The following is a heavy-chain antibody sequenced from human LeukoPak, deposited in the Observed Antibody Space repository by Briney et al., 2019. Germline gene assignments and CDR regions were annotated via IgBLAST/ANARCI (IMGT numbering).Heavy chain of an antibody. CDR3: ARSVSWGLLVRDDAFDI. CDR2: IHDSGSS. Sequence: PSRSLSLTCTVSGGSISSYHWIWIRQPPGKGLEWIGSIHDSGSSNHTPSLKSRVTTSVDTSKKQFSLKLRSVTAADTAVYYCARSVSWGLLVRDDAFDIWGQGTMVTVSS. D-gene: IGHD2-21*01. V-gene: IGHV4-59*08. J-gene: IGHJ3*02. CDR1: GGSISSYH.